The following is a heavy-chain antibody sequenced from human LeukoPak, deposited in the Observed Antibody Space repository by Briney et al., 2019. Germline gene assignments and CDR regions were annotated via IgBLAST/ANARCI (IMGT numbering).Heavy chain of an antibody. CDR1: GFTLSSYG. D-gene: IGHD3-10*01. CDR3: AKAPVRGVISHLDH. V-gene: IGHV3-30*02. Sequence: GGSLRLSCAASGFTLSSYGMHWVRQAPGKGLEWVAFTRYDGSNKYYADSVKGRFTISRDNSENTLWLQMTSLRAEDTAVYYCAKAPVRGVISHLDHWGQGTLVTVSS. J-gene: IGHJ4*02. CDR2: TRYDGSNK.